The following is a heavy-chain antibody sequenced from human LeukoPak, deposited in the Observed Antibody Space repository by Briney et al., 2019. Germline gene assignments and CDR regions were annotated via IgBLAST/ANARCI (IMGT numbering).Heavy chain of an antibody. CDR3: AKDLYSGSYDNYYMDV. CDR1: GFTFSSYG. CDR2: IWYDGSNK. J-gene: IGHJ6*03. V-gene: IGHV3-33*06. D-gene: IGHD1-26*01. Sequence: PGGSLRLSCAASGFTFSSYGMHWVRQAPGKGLEWVAVIWYDGSNKYYADSVKGRFTISRDNSKNTLYLQMNSLSAEDTAVYYCAKDLYSGSYDNYYMDVWGKGTTVTVSS.